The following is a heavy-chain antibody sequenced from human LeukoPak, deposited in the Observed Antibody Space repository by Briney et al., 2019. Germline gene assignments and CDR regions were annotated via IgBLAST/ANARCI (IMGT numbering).Heavy chain of an antibody. J-gene: IGHJ4*02. CDR2: IWYDGSNK. CDR3: AKKGDYVWGSYRFDY. CDR1: GFTFSSYG. V-gene: IGHV3-33*06. D-gene: IGHD3-16*02. Sequence: PGRSLRLSCAASGFTFSSYGMHWVRQAPGKGLEWVAVIWYDGSNKYYADSVKGRFTISRDNSKNTLYLQMNSLRAEDTAVYYCAKKGDYVWGSYRFDYWGQGTLVTVSS.